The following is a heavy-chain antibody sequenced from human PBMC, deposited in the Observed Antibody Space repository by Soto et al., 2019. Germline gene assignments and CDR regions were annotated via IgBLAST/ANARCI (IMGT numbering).Heavy chain of an antibody. CDR1: GGTFSSYA. J-gene: IGHJ6*02. Sequence: QVQLVQSGAEVKKPGSSVKVSCKASGGTFSSYAISWVRQAPGQGLEWMGGIISIFGTADYAQKFQGRVTITGXPATRTXXMELSSLRSEDTAVYYCASHSGSSPEGRYYYGMDVWGQGTTVTVSS. CDR2: IISIFGTA. D-gene: IGHD1-26*01. V-gene: IGHV1-69*12. CDR3: ASHSGSSPEGRYYYGMDV.